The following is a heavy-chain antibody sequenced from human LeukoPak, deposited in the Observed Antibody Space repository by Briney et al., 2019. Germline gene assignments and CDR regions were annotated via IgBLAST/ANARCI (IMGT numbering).Heavy chain of an antibody. CDR3: ARERSWRDAFDI. V-gene: IGHV1-69*13. Sequence: ASVKVSCKASGGTFSSYAISWVRQAPGQGLEWMGGIIPIFGTANYAQKFQGRVTITADESTSTAYMEPSSLRSEDTAVYYCARERSWRDAFDIWGQGTMVTVSS. CDR1: GGTFSSYA. CDR2: IIPIFGTA. J-gene: IGHJ3*02.